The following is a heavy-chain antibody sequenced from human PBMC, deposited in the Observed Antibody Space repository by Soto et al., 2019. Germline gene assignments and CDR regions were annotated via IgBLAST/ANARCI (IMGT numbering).Heavy chain of an antibody. J-gene: IGHJ3*02. Sequence: GASVKVSCKASGYTFTSYAMHWVRQAPGQRLEWMGWINAGHGNTKYSQKFQGRVTITRDTSASTAYMELSSLRSEDTAVYYCLRDAFDIWGQGTMVTVSS. V-gene: IGHV1-3*01. CDR2: INAGHGNT. CDR3: LRDAFDI. CDR1: GYTFTSYA.